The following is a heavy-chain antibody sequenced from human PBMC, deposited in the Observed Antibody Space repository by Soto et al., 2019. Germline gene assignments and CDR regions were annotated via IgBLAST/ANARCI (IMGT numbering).Heavy chain of an antibody. D-gene: IGHD1-1*01. Sequence: PGGSLRLSCAASGFTFSSYSMNWVRQAPGKGLEWVSAISGSGGSTYYADSVKGRFTISRDNSKSTVYLQMNSLRAEDTAVYYCARDWTDYFDYWGQGTLVTVSS. J-gene: IGHJ4*02. CDR1: GFTFSSYS. CDR2: ISGSGGST. V-gene: IGHV3-23*01. CDR3: ARDWTDYFDY.